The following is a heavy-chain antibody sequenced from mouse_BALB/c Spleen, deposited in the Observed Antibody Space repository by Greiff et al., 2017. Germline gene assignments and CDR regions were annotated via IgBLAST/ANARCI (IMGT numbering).Heavy chain of an antibody. CDR3: ARQKEGFAY. CDR1: GFTFSSYG. CDR2: ISSGGSYT. J-gene: IGHJ3*01. V-gene: IGHV5-6*02. Sequence: EVKLEESGGDLVKPGGSLKLSCAASGFTFSSYGMSWVRQTPDKRLEWVATISSGGSYTYYPDSVKGRFTISRDNAKNTLYLQMSSLKSEDTAMYYCARQKEGFAYWGQGTLVTVSA.